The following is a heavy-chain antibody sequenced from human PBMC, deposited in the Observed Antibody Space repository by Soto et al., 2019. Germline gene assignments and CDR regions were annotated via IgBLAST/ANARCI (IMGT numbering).Heavy chain of an antibody. D-gene: IGHD6-25*01. CDR3: GSVRPSGYVLS. V-gene: IGHV4-59*01. Sequence: PSETLSLTCTVSGGSLSSYYWTWIRQSPGKGLEWIGYVYCSGDTNYNPSLKSRVTISIDTSKNQFSLRLASVTAADTAFYYCGSVRPSGYVLSWGQGTLVTVSS. J-gene: IGHJ5*02. CDR1: GGSLSSYY. CDR2: VYCSGDT.